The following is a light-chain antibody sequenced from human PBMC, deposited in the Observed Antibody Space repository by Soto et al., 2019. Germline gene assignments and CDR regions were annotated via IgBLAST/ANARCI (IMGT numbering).Light chain of an antibody. CDR2: GAS. J-gene: IGKJ3*01. CDR3: QLYGSSPLFT. V-gene: IGKV3-20*01. Sequence: EIVLTQSPDTLSLSPGERATLSCRASQGISSAYSAWFQQQPGQTPSLLISGASSRTPGIPERFSGSGSATDFTLTISRLEHDDFAVYWCQLYGSSPLFTFGPGTKVDIK. CDR1: QGISSAY.